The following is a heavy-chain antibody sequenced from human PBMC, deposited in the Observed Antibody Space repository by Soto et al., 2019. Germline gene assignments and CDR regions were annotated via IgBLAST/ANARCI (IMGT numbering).Heavy chain of an antibody. V-gene: IGHV3-23*01. CDR3: AKRPFTSSGSFDY. CDR1: GFTFSSFA. J-gene: IGHJ4*02. D-gene: IGHD6-19*01. CDR2: FSGSGGST. Sequence: GGSLRLSYAASGFTFSSFAMSWVRQAPGKGLEWVSTFSGSGGSTYYADSVKGRFTISRDDSKNTLYLQMNSLRAEDTAVYYCAKRPFTSSGSFDYWGQGTLVTVSS.